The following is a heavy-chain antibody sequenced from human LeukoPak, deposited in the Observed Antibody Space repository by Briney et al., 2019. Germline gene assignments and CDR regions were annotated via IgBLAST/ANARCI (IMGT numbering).Heavy chain of an antibody. CDR2: ISGDGGST. CDR1: GFTFDDYA. Sequence: GGSLRLSCAASGFTFDDYAMHWVRQAAGKGLERVSLISGDGGSTYYADSVKGRFTISRDNSKNSLYLQMNSLRTEDTALYYCAGGSGHYYYYYGMDVWGQGTTVTVSS. V-gene: IGHV3-43*02. D-gene: IGHD3-10*01. CDR3: AGGSGHYYYYYGMDV. J-gene: IGHJ6*02.